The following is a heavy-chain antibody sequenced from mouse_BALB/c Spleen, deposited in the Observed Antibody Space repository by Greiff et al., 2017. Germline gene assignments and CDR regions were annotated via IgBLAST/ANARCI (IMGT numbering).Heavy chain of an antibody. CDR2: ISYDGSN. V-gene: IGHV3-6*02. CDR3: ARQLGIMDY. Sequence: DVKLVESGPGLVKPSQSLSLTCSVTGYSITSGYYWNWIRQFPGNKLEWMGYISYDGSNNYNPSLKNRISITRDTSKNQFFLKLNSVTTEDTATYYCARQLGIMDYWGQGTSVTVSS. CDR1: GYSITSGYY. J-gene: IGHJ4*01. D-gene: IGHD4-1*02.